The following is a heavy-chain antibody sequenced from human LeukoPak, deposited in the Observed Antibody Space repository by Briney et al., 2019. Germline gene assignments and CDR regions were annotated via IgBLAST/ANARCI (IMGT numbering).Heavy chain of an antibody. J-gene: IGHJ4*02. D-gene: IGHD4-17*01. CDR2: IYSGGST. CDR1: GFTVSSNY. Sequence: PGGSLRLSCAASGFTVSSNYMSWVRQAPGKGLEWVSVIYSGGSTYYADSVKGRFTISRDNSKNTLYLRMNSLRAEDTAVYYCYYGDYSELLDYWGQGTLVTVSS. CDR3: YYGDYSELLDY. V-gene: IGHV3-53*01.